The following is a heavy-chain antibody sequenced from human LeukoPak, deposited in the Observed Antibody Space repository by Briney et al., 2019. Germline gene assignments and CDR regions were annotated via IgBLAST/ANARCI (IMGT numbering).Heavy chain of an antibody. D-gene: IGHD6-13*01. CDR1: GGTFSSYA. V-gene: IGHV1-69*04. Sequence: ASVKVSCKASGGTFSSYAISWVRQAPGQGLEWMGRIIPILGIANYAQKFQGRVTITADKSTSTAHMELSSLRSEDTAVYYCARSRYFSSSWYWFDPWGQGTLVTVSS. CDR3: ARSRYFSSSWYWFDP. J-gene: IGHJ5*02. CDR2: IIPILGIA.